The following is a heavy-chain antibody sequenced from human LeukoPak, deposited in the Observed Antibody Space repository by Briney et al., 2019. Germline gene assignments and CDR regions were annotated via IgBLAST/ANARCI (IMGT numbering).Heavy chain of an antibody. CDR1: GYTFIDYY. D-gene: IGHD6-19*01. J-gene: IGHJ6*03. CDR3: ARGRLGGWYGLTYYYYYMDV. Sequence: ASVKVSCKASGYTFIDYYMHWVRQAPGQGLEWMGWINPNSGGTNYAQNFQGRVTMTRDTSIRTVYMELNRLRSDDTAVYYCARGRLGGWYGLTYYYYYMDVWGKGTTVTVSS. V-gene: IGHV1-2*02. CDR2: INPNSGGT.